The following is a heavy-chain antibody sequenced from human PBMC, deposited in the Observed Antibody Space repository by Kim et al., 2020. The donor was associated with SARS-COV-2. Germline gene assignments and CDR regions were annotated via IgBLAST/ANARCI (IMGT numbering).Heavy chain of an antibody. V-gene: IGHV3-11*01. CDR2: IGRGGSDI. CDR1: GFSFSDHY. Sequence: GGSLRLSCAASGFSFSDHYMSWFRQAPGKGLECVSYIGRGGSDILYADSVKGRFTISSDNAEKTLYLQMNSLRVEDTAVYYCARDTRVPTFWGQGTLVTVSS. J-gene: IGHJ4*02. CDR3: ARDTRVPTF. D-gene: IGHD2-2*01.